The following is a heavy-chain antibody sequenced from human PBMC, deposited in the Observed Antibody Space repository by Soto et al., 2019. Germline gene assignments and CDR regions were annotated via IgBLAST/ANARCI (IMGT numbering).Heavy chain of an antibody. Sequence: SETLSLTCTVSGVSISSVSISSNYWSWIRQPPGKGLEWIGSIQYNGNTKYSPSLKSRLTISIDTSKNQFSLHLSSVTAADTAVYYCARIPYNSAYFDYWGQGTLVTSPQ. D-gene: IGHD6-19*01. CDR3: ARIPYNSAYFDY. CDR2: IQYNGNT. CDR1: GVSISSVSISSNY. J-gene: IGHJ4*02. V-gene: IGHV4-61*01.